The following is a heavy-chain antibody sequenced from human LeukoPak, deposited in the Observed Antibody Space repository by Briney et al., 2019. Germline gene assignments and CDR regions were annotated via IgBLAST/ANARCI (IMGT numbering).Heavy chain of an antibody. J-gene: IGHJ5*02. CDR1: GGSFSGYY. Sequence: LSLTCAVYGGSFSGYYWSWIRQAPGKGLEWVAVMSYDGSKEYYADSAKGRFTISRDNSKNTLYLQMNSLRVEDTAVYYCLVWKHVFDRWGQGTLVTVSS. V-gene: IGHV3-30*03. D-gene: IGHD5/OR15-5a*01. CDR2: MSYDGSKE. CDR3: LVWKHVFDR.